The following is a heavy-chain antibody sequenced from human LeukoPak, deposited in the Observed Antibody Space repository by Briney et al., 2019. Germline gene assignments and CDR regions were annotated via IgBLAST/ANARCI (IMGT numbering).Heavy chain of an antibody. J-gene: IGHJ4*02. D-gene: IGHD4-17*01. CDR1: GYTFTSYA. CDR2: INAGNGNT. Sequence: GASVKVSCKASGYTFTSYAMHWVRQAPGQRLEWMGWINAGNGNTKYSQKFQGRVTITRDTSASTAYMELSSLRSEDTAVYYCARDGSRYGDYDYWGQGTLVTVSS. V-gene: IGHV1-3*01. CDR3: ARDGSRYGDYDY.